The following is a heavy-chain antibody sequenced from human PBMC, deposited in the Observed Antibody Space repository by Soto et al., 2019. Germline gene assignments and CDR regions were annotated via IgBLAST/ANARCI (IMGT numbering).Heavy chain of an antibody. J-gene: IGHJ6*02. V-gene: IGHV3-30*18. D-gene: IGHD6-19*01. Sequence: GGSLRLSCAASGFTFSSYGMHWVRQAPGKGLEWVAVISYDGTNKYYADSVKGRFTIARDNSKDTLYLQMSSLRAEDTAVYYCLKDSSSGWRYSYDMDVWGQGTMVTVSS. CDR1: GFTFSSYG. CDR3: LKDSSSGWRYSYDMDV. CDR2: ISYDGTNK.